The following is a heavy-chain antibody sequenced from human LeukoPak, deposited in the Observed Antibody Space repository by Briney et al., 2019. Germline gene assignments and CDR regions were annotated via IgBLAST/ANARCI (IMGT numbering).Heavy chain of an antibody. CDR1: GGSISTYY. CDR3: ARGLNNRKSGRRFDVFEI. Sequence: SETLSLTCTVSGGSISTYYWSWIRQPPGQGLEWIGYVYYSWSTNYNPSLKSRVTISADTSKNQFSLRLSSVTAADTAVYYCARGLNNRKSGRRFDVFEIWGQGTMVTVSS. CDR2: VYYSWST. J-gene: IGHJ3*02. V-gene: IGHV4-59*01. D-gene: IGHD1-14*01.